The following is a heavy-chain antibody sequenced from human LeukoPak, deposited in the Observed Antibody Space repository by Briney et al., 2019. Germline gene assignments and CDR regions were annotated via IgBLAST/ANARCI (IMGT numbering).Heavy chain of an antibody. CDR3: ASGLELDY. CDR2: IKQDGSEK. Sequence: ETLSLTCTVSGASISSYYWSWIRQPPGKGLEWVANIKQDGSEKNYVDSVKGRFTISRDNAKNSLYLQMNSLRAEDTAVYYCASGLELDYWGQGTLVTVSS. J-gene: IGHJ4*02. V-gene: IGHV3-7*03. CDR1: GASISSYY.